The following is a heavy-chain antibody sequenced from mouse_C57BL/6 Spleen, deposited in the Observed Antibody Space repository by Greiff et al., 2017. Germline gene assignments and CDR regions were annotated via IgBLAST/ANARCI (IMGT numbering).Heavy chain of an antibody. D-gene: IGHD3-2*02. CDR3: ARDSSGPRFAY. CDR1: GFTFSDYG. J-gene: IGHJ3*01. V-gene: IGHV5-17*01. Sequence: DVQLVESGGGLVKPGGSLKLSCAASGFTFSDYGMHWVRQAPEKGLEWVAYISSGSSTIYYADTVKGRFTISRDNAKNTLFLQMTSLRSEDTAMYYCARDSSGPRFAYWGQGTLVTVSA. CDR2: ISSGSSTI.